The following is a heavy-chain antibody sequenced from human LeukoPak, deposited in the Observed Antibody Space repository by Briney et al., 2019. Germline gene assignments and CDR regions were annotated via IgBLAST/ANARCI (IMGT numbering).Heavy chain of an antibody. D-gene: IGHD3-3*01. Sequence: QTGGSLRLSCAASGFTFSSFWMTWVRQAPGKGLEWVATIKQDGSEKYYVDSVKGRFTISRDNAKNSLYLHMNSLRAGDTAVYYCARDRNTDFWSGYYTNYFDDWGQGTLVSVSS. CDR3: ARDRNTDFWSGYYTNYFDD. V-gene: IGHV3-7*01. J-gene: IGHJ4*02. CDR2: IKQDGSEK. CDR1: GFTFSSFW.